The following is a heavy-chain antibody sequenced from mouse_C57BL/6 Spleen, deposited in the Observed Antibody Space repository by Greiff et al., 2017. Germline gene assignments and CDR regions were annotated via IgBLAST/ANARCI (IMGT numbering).Heavy chain of an antibody. CDR2: ISDGGSYT. J-gene: IGHJ3*01. CDR1: GFTFSSYA. V-gene: IGHV5-4*03. D-gene: IGHD2-1*01. CDR3: ARKDYGNYSFAY. Sequence: DVKLQESGGGLVKPGGSLKLSCAASGFTFSSYAMSWVRQTPEKRLEWVATISDGGSYTYYPDNVKGRFTISRDNAKNNLYLQMSHLKSEDTAMYYCARKDYGNYSFAYWGQGTLVTVSA.